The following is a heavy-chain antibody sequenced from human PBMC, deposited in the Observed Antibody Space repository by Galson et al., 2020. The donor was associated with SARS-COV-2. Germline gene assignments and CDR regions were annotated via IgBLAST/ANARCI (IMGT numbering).Heavy chain of an antibody. CDR1: GDSVSSNSAA. D-gene: IGHD5-18*01. CDR3: AREKTRGYSYGLGNWFDP. V-gene: IGHV6-1*01. J-gene: IGHJ5*02. Sequence: SETLSLTCAISGDSVSSNSAAWNWIRQSPSRGLEWLGRTYYRSKWYNDYAVSVKSRITINPDTSKNQFSLQLNSVTPEDTAVYCCAREKTRGYSYGLGNWFDPWGQGTLVTVSS. CDR2: TYYRSKWYN.